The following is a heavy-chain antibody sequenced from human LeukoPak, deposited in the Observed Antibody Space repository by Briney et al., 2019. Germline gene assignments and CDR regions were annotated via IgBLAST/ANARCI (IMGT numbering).Heavy chain of an antibody. D-gene: IGHD6-19*01. CDR1: GFTFSSYE. J-gene: IGHJ4*02. V-gene: IGHV3-48*03. Sequence: PGGSLRLSCAASGFTFSSYEMNWVRQAPGKGLEWVSYISSSGSTIYYADSVKGRFTISRGNAKNSLYLQMNSLRAEDTAVYYCARGLAVAGTGEYWGQGTLVTVSS. CDR2: ISSSGSTI. CDR3: ARGLAVAGTGEY.